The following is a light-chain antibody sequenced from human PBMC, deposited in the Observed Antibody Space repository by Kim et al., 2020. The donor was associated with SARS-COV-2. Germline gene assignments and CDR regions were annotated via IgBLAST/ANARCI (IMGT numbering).Light chain of an antibody. CDR3: AAWDDSLNVNWV. V-gene: IGLV1-44*01. CDR1: SSNIGSNT. J-gene: IGLJ3*02. Sequence: QLVLTQPLSASGTPGQRVTISCSGSSSNIGSNTVNWYQQLPGTAPKLLIYSNNQRPSGVPDRFSGSKSGTSASLAISGLQSEDEADYYCAAWDDSLNVNWVFGGGTQLTVL. CDR2: SNN.